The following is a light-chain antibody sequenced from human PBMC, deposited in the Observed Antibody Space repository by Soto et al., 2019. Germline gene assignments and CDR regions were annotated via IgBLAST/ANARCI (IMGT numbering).Light chain of an antibody. V-gene: IGKV3-15*01. CDR2: YAS. CDR3: QQYNHWPPIT. CDR1: QSVSNN. J-gene: IGKJ5*01. Sequence: EIIMTQSADTLSVSPGERATLSCRASQSVSNNVAWYQQKPGQAPRLLMYYASTRATGIPARFSGSGSGTEFTLTITRLQSEAFAFYYCQQYNHWPPITFGQGTRLEIK.